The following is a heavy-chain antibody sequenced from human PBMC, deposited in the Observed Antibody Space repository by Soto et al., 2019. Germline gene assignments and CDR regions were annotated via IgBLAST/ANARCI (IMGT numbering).Heavy chain of an antibody. CDR1: GGSISSSNW. J-gene: IGHJ3*02. Sequence: QVQLQESGPGLVKPSGTLSLTCAVSGGSISSSNWWSWVRQPPGKGLEWIGEIYHSGSTNYNPSLKSLVTISVDESKNQFSLKLSSVTAADTAVYYCASRPNYYDSSGYSAFFAFDIWGQGTMVTVSS. D-gene: IGHD3-22*01. CDR3: ASRPNYYDSSGYSAFFAFDI. CDR2: IYHSGST. V-gene: IGHV4-4*02.